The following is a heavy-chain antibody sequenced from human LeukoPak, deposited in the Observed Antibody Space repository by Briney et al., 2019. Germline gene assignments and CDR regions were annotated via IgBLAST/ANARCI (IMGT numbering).Heavy chain of an antibody. CDR3: ARSVYYDFWSGLRSEYYFDY. CDR1: GGSISSGGYY. CDR2: INHSGST. V-gene: IGHV4-31*03. J-gene: IGHJ4*02. D-gene: IGHD3-3*01. Sequence: SQTLSLTCTVSGGSISSGGYYWSWIRQHPGKGLEWIGEINHSGSTNYNPSLKSRVTISVDTSKNQFSLKLSSVTAADTAVYYCARSVYYDFWSGLRSEYYFDYWGQGTLVTVSS.